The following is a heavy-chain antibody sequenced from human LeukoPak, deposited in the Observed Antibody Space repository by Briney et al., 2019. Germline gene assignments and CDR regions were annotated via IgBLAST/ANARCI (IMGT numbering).Heavy chain of an antibody. D-gene: IGHD5-12*01. Sequence: PGGSLRLSCAASGFTFSSYAMSWVRQAPGKGLEWVAVISYDGSSKYYADSVKGRFTISRDNAENSLYLQMDGLRAEDTAVYYCARAGFVGGYDWGGFDYWGQGTLVTVSS. CDR3: ARAGFVGGYDWGGFDY. V-gene: IGHV3-30-3*01. CDR2: ISYDGSSK. J-gene: IGHJ4*02. CDR1: GFTFSSYA.